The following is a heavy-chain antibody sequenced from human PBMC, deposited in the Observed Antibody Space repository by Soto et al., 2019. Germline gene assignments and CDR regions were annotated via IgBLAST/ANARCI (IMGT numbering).Heavy chain of an antibody. CDR2: INAGNGNT. CDR3: ARSTYYYESSGYFLGAFDI. Sequence: ASVKVSCKASGYTFTSYAMHWVRQAPGQRLEWMGWINAGNGNTKYSQKFQGRVTITRDTSASTAYMELSSLRSEDTAVYDCARSTYYYESSGYFLGAFDIWGQGTMVTVSS. D-gene: IGHD3-22*01. J-gene: IGHJ3*02. V-gene: IGHV1-3*01. CDR1: GYTFTSYA.